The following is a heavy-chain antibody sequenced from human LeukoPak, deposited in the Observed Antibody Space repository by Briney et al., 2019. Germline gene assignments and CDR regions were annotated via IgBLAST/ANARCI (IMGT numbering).Heavy chain of an antibody. V-gene: IGHV3-30-3*01. Sequence: TGGSLRLSCAASGFTFSSYAMHWVRQAPGKGLEWVAVISYDGSNKYYADSVKGRFTISRDNSKNTLYLQMNSLRAEDTAVYYCARRGIVVVPAALDYWGQGTLVTVSS. D-gene: IGHD2-2*01. CDR3: ARRGIVVVPAALDY. CDR1: GFTFSSYA. CDR2: ISYDGSNK. J-gene: IGHJ4*02.